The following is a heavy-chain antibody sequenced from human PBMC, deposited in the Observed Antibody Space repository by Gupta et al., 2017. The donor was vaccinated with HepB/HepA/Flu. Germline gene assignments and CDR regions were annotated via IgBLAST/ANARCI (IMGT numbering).Heavy chain of an antibody. V-gene: IGHV4-61*01. J-gene: IGHJ5*02. CDR2: IADRGST. Sequence: VQLQESGPGLVKPSKTLSLTCTVSGGSVNSGTYYWSWIRQPPGKGLDWIGYIADRGSTHYNPSLKRLFKIAAEQSTTQSSLKLNSLTAADTANYCCASDDEWFDLWGQGTMVTVSS. CDR3: ASDDEWFDL. CDR1: GGSVNSGTYY.